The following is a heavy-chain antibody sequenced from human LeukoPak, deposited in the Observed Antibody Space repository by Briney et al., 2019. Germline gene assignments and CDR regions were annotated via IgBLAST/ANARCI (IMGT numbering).Heavy chain of an antibody. CDR2: IIPIFGTA. D-gene: IGHD3-10*01. CDR3: AKDVAYGSDY. J-gene: IGHJ4*02. CDR1: GGTFSSYA. V-gene: IGHV1-69*06. Sequence: GASVKVSCKASGGTFSSYAISWVRQAPGQGLEWTGGIIPIFGTANYAQKFQGRVTITADKSTSTAYMELSSLRSEDTAVYYCAKDVAYGSDYWGQGTLVTVSS.